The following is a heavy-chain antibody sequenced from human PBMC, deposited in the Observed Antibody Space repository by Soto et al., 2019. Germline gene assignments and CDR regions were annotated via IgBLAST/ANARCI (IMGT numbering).Heavy chain of an antibody. J-gene: IGHJ6*02. CDR1: GGSFSSYA. Sequence: QGQLEQSGAEVRKPGSSVKVSCKASGGSFSSYAISWVRQAPGQGLEWMGGIVPVLGTSHSAQKFQGRVTFSTDDSTTTAYMELSSLRSEDTVVYYCARDSPGGRYYYGMDVRGQGTTVTVSS. V-gene: IGHV1-69*01. CDR3: ARDSPGGRYYYGMDV. CDR2: IVPVLGTS. D-gene: IGHD1-26*01.